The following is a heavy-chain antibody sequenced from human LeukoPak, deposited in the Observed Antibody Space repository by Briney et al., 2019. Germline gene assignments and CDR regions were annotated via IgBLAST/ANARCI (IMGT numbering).Heavy chain of an antibody. D-gene: IGHD6-13*01. CDR1: GFKFSSYW. V-gene: IGHV3-74*01. CDR3: AKSPSSWKFDD. J-gene: IGHJ4*02. CDR2: INTNGDSA. Sequence: PGGSLRLSCAVSGFKFSSYWMNWVRQVPGKGLMWVAHINTNGDSANYADSVKGRFTISRDNSENTLYLQMNSLRAEDTAVYYCAKSPSSWKFDDWGQGTLVTVSS.